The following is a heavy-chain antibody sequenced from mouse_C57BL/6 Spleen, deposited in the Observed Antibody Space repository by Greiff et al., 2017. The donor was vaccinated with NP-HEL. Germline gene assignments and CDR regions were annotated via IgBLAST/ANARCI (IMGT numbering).Heavy chain of an antibody. V-gene: IGHV1-54*01. CDR3: ARDHYGSSYGFDY. CDR1: GYAFTNYL. J-gene: IGHJ2*01. Sequence: QVQLQQSGAELVRPGTSVKVSCKASGYAFTNYLIEWVKQRPGQGLEWIGGINPGNGGTNYNEKFKGKATLTADKSSSTAYMQLWSLTSEDAAVYYCARDHYGSSYGFDYWGQGTTLTVSS. D-gene: IGHD1-1*01. CDR2: INPGNGGT.